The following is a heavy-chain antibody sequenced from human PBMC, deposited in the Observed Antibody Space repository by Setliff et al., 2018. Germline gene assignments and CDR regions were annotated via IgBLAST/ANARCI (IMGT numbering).Heavy chain of an antibody. V-gene: IGHV3-21*04. Sequence: GGSLRLSCAASGFAFASHNMLWVRQAPGKWLEWVAAISSANNYLVYADSVKGRFTISRDNAKNSVYLQMNSLRAEDTAIYYCATTRVWIPVLDSCGQGTLVTVSS. J-gene: IGHJ4*02. D-gene: IGHD5-18*01. CDR2: ISSANNYL. CDR1: GFAFASHN. CDR3: ATTRVWIPVLDS.